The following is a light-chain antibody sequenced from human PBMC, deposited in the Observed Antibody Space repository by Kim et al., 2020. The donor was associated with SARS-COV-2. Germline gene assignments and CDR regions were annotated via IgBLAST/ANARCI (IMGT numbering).Light chain of an antibody. Sequence: SASVGDRVTIPCRTSQGITSALAWYQQKPGKAPKLLIYDASTLESGVPPRFNGSGSETDFSLTFSGLQPEDFATYYCQQYNSYPPYGQGTRLEIK. CDR1: QGITSA. J-gene: IGKJ5*01. CDR3: QQYNSYPP. V-gene: IGKV1-13*02. CDR2: DAS.